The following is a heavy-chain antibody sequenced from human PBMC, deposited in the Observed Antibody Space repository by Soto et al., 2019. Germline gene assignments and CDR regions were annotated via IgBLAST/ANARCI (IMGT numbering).Heavy chain of an antibody. CDR2: ISSSGRST. D-gene: IGHD3-22*01. J-gene: IGHJ4*02. Sequence: GGSLRLSCAASGFTFSSYAMNWVRQAPRKGLEWVSGISSSGRSTYYADSVKGRFTISRDNSKNTLYLQVNSLRAEDTAVYYCAKDKVSYYYDSSGYNYYFEYWGQGTLVTVSS. CDR3: AKDKVSYYYDSSGYNYYFEY. V-gene: IGHV3-23*01. CDR1: GFTFSSYA.